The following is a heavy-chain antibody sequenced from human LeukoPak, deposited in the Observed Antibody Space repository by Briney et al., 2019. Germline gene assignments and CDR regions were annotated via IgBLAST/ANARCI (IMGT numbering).Heavy chain of an antibody. CDR3: ARGTPTYYYDSSGPNHDY. CDR1: GGSISSYY. Sequence: SETLSLTCTVSGGSISSYYWSWIRPPPGKGLEWIGEINHSGSTNYNPSLKSRVTISVDTSKNQFSLKLSSVAAADTAVYYCARGTPTYYYDSSGPNHDYWGQGTLVTVSS. J-gene: IGHJ4*02. D-gene: IGHD3-22*01. V-gene: IGHV4-34*01. CDR2: INHSGST.